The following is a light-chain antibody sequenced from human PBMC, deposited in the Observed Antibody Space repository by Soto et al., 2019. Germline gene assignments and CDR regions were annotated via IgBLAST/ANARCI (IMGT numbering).Light chain of an antibody. CDR3: QQYTNAPRT. V-gene: IGKV3-20*01. J-gene: IGKJ1*01. Sequence: EIVLTQSPGTLSLSPGETATVSCRASQSINNYFLAWHQQRPGQAPRLLIFRASQRASGIPDRFRGSGSGTDFTLSITRLEPEDFAVYYCQQYTNAPRTFGQGTKVEIK. CDR2: RAS. CDR1: QSINNYF.